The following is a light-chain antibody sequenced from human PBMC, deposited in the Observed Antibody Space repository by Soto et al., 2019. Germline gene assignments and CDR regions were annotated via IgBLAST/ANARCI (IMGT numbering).Light chain of an antibody. CDR2: EVS. Sequence: QSVLTQPASVSGSPGQSITISCTGTSSDVGGYNYVSWYQQHPGKAPKLMIYEVSDRPSGVSNRFSGSKSGNTASLTISGLQAEDEADYYCSSYTSSNTLHRVFGTGTKVTVL. CDR3: SSYTSSNTLHRV. J-gene: IGLJ1*01. V-gene: IGLV2-14*01. CDR1: SSDVGGYNY.